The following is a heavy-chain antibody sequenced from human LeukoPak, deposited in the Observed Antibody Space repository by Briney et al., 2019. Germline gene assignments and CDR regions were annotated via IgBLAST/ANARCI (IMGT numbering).Heavy chain of an antibody. CDR1: GYTFSSYY. D-gene: IGHD6-19*01. CDR2: INPNGGTT. V-gene: IGHV1-46*01. CDR3: ARDSRGIAVADSSGGNWFDP. J-gene: IGHJ5*02. Sequence: ASVKVSCKASGYTFSSYYIRWVRQAPGQGLEWMGIINPNGGTTNYAQNFQGRVSMTRDTSTSTVYMELSSLRSEDTAVYFCARDSRGIAVADSSGGNWFDPWGQGTLVTVSS.